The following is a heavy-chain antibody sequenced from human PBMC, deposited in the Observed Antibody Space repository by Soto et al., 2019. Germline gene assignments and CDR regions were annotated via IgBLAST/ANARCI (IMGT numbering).Heavy chain of an antibody. D-gene: IGHD6-19*01. CDR3: ARTYGIAVAGNN. V-gene: IGHV3-48*03. J-gene: IGHJ4*02. Sequence: HPGGSLRLSCAASGFTFSSYGMNWVRQAPGKGLEWVSYISSSGNIIYYADSVKGRFTISRDNPKNSLYLQMSSLRADDTATYYCARTYGIAVAGNNWGQGTLVTVSS. CDR2: ISSSGNII. CDR1: GFTFSSYG.